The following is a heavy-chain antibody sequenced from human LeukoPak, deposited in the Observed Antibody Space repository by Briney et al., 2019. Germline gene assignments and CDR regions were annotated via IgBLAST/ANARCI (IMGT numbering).Heavy chain of an antibody. J-gene: IGHJ5*02. CDR2: LYYSGNT. CDR3: ARRSVVVVAAKGRWFDP. CDR1: NYSISSAYY. Sequence: SETLSLTCTVSNYSISSAYYWGWIRPPPGKGLEWIGSLYYSGNTYYNPSLKSRLTISVDTSKNQFSLKLSSVTAADTAVYYCARRSVVVVAAKGRWFDPWGQGTLVTVSS. V-gene: IGHV4-38-2*02. D-gene: IGHD2-15*01.